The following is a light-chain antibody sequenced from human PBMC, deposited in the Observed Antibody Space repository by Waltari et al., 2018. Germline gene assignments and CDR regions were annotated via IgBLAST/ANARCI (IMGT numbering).Light chain of an antibody. Sequence: DIVMTQSPDSLAVSLGERATINCKSSQSVLYSSNNKNYLAWHQQKPGQPPKLLLYWASTRESGVPDRFSGSGSGTDFTLTISNLQPEDFATYYCQQSSTTPFFGQGTKLESK. CDR2: WAS. V-gene: IGKV4-1*01. CDR1: QSVLYSSNNKNY. J-gene: IGKJ2*01. CDR3: QQSSTTPF.